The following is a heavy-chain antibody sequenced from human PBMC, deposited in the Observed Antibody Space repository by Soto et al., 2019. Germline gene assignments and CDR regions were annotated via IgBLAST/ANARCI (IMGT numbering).Heavy chain of an antibody. CDR3: ARAITMIVVVTGGFDP. D-gene: IGHD3-22*01. CDR1: GGTFSSYA. Sequence: ASVKVSFKASGGTFSSYAISWLRQAPGQGLEWMGGIIPIFGTANYAQKFQGRVTITADESTSTAYMELSSLRSEDTAVYYCARAITMIVVVTGGFDPWGQGTLVTVSS. V-gene: IGHV1-69*13. J-gene: IGHJ5*02. CDR2: IIPIFGTA.